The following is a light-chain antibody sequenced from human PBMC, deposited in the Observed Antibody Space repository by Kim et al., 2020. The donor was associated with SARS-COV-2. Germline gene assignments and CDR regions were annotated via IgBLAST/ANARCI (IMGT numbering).Light chain of an antibody. V-gene: IGKV1-39*01. CDR2: GAS. CDR3: QQNFTRPRT. J-gene: IGKJ1*01. CDR1: QILNSH. Sequence: DIKMSQSPLSLSASAGDKITIICRASQILNSHLIWYHQKPGTAPKVLISGASTINPGVPSRFSGSGSGADFSLTITNLQPDDFEIYYCQQNFTRPRTFGPGTKVDIK.